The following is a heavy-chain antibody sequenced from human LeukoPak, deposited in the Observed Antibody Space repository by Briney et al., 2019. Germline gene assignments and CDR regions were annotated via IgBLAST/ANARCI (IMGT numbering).Heavy chain of an antibody. D-gene: IGHD5-18*01. Sequence: ASVKVSCKASGHTFTSYSISWVRQAPGQGLEWMGWISAYNGNTNYAQKLQGRVTMTTDTSTSTAYMELRSLRSDDTAVYYCARVDSYGYRGTFDYWGQGTLVTVSS. J-gene: IGHJ4*02. CDR3: ARVDSYGYRGTFDY. CDR2: ISAYNGNT. CDR1: GHTFTSYS. V-gene: IGHV1-18*04.